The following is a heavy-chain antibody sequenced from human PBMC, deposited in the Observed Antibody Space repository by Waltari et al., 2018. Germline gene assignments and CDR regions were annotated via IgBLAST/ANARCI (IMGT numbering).Heavy chain of an antibody. CDR1: GFTFSSYW. J-gene: IGHJ3*02. Sequence: EVQLVESGGGLVQPGGSLRLSCAASGFTFSSYWMSWFRQAPGKGLEWVANIKQDGSEKYYVDSVKGRFTISRDNAKNSLYLQMNSLRAEDTAVYYCAREGFTGNGPGAFDIWGQGTMVTVSS. CDR3: AREGFTGNGPGAFDI. CDR2: IKQDGSEK. V-gene: IGHV3-7*03. D-gene: IGHD1-1*01.